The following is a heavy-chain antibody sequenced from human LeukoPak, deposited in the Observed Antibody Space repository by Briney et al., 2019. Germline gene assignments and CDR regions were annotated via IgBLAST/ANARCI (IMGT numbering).Heavy chain of an antibody. CDR3: ATAAGRPSWFDY. J-gene: IGHJ5*01. V-gene: IGHV1-24*01. D-gene: IGHD6-6*01. CDR2: FNPEDGET. CDR1: GYTLTELS. Sequence: ASVKVSCKVSGYTLTELSMHWVRQAPGKGLEWMGGFNPEDGETIYAQKFQDRVTMTEDTSTDTAYMELSSLRSEDTAVYYCATAAGRPSWFDYWGQGTLVTVSS.